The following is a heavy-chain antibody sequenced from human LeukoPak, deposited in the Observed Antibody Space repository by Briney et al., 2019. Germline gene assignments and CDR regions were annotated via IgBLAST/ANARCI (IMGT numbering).Heavy chain of an antibody. V-gene: IGHV4-39*01. J-gene: IGHJ4*02. CDR1: GGSISSSSHY. CDR3: ARVRHGDYVFDN. Sequence: SETLSLTCTVPGGSISSSSHYWGWIRQPPGKGPEWFGSIYYRGSTQYNPSLKSRVTISVDTSKNQFSLKLTSVTATDTAVYFCARVRHGDYVFDNWGQGTLVIVSS. CDR2: IYYRGST. D-gene: IGHD4-17*01.